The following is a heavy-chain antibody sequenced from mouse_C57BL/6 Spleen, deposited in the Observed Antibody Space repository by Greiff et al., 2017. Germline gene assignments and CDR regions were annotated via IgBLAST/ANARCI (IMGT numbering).Heavy chain of an antibody. Sequence: QVQLQQPGAELVKPGASVKVSCKASGYTFTSYWMHWVKQRPGQGLEWIGRIHPSDSDTNYNQKFKGKATLTVDKSSSTAYMQLSSLTSEDSAVYYCASYTVDYAMDYWGQGTSVTVSS. CDR2: IHPSDSDT. D-gene: IGHD1-1*01. CDR1: GYTFTSYW. CDR3: ASYTVDYAMDY. V-gene: IGHV1-74*01. J-gene: IGHJ4*01.